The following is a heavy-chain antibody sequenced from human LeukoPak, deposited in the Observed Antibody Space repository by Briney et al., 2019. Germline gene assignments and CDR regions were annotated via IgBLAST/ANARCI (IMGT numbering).Heavy chain of an antibody. Sequence: PGGSLRLSCATPGFTFSDYYMSWIRQAPGKGLEWVSYISSSGAYINSADSVKGRFTISRDYPKNSLYLQMSSRRAGDTGVYYWARQGGDILTGYLDYGGQGTLVTVSS. CDR3: ARQGGDILTGYLDY. V-gene: IGHV3-11*03. D-gene: IGHD3-9*01. J-gene: IGHJ4*02. CDR2: ISSSGAYI. CDR1: GFTFSDYY.